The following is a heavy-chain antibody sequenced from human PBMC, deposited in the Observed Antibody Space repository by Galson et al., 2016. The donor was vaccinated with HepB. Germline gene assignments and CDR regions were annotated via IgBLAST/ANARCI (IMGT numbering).Heavy chain of an antibody. CDR1: GFTFGRFT. D-gene: IGHD2-2*01. CDR3: ARWYCSSSNCFYDS. Sequence: SLRLSCAGSGFTFGRFTMTWFRQAPGKGLEWVSMIYNSGETHYADSVKGRFTISRDNSKNTLYLQMNSLRVEDTAMFYCARWYCSSSNCFYDSWGQGTLVTVSS. CDR2: IYNSGET. J-gene: IGHJ4*02. V-gene: IGHV3-53*01.